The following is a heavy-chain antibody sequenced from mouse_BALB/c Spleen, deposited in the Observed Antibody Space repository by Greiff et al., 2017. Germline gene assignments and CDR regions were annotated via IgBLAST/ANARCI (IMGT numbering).Heavy chain of an antibody. CDR3: TKSTMIRGFAY. CDR1: GFTFSNYW. Sequence: VQLKQSGGGLVQPGGSMKLSCVASGFTFSNYWMNWVRQSPEKGLEWVAEIRLKSNNYATHYAESVKGRFTISRDDSKSSVYLQMNNLRAEDTGIYYCTKSTMIRGFAYWGQGTLVTVSA. CDR2: IRLKSNNYAT. J-gene: IGHJ3*01. D-gene: IGHD2-4*01. V-gene: IGHV6-6*02.